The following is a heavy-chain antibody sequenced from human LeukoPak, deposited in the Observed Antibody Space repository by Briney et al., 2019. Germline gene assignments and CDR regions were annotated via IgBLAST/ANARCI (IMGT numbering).Heavy chain of an antibody. D-gene: IGHD3-10*01. CDR2: ISGSGGST. J-gene: IGHJ4*02. CDR3: ATSGDYYGSGSYYFDY. CDR1: GFTFSSYA. Sequence: GGSLRLSCAASGFTFSSYAMSWVRQAPGKGLEWVSAISGSGGSTYYADSVKGRFTISRDNSKNTLYLQMNSLRAEDTAVYYCATSGDYYGSGSYYFDYWGQGTLVTVSS. V-gene: IGHV3-23*01.